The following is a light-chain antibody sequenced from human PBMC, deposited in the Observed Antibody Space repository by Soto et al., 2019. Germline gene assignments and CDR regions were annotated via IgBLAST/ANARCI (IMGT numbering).Light chain of an antibody. CDR3: QQRTAWLT. V-gene: IGKV3-11*01. Sequence: EILLTQSPATLSLSPGERATLSCRASQSVSSSLAWYQQRPGQAPRLLIYDASNRATGIPARFSGSGSGTDFTLTISSLEPEDFAVYFCQQRTAWLTFGGGTKVEI. J-gene: IGKJ4*01. CDR1: QSVSSS. CDR2: DAS.